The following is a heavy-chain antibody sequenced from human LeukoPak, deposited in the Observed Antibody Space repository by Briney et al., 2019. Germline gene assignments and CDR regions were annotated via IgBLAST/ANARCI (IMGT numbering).Heavy chain of an antibody. CDR1: GFTFSLYF. J-gene: IGHJ4*02. CDR2: INLDGSEK. CDR3: ARDLGNSRHYFEY. D-gene: IGHD7-27*01. Sequence: GGSLRLSCADSGFTFSLYFMSWVRQAPGKGLEWVATINLDGSEKFYMASVKGRFTISRDNAKSSLYLQMNSLGAEDTAVYYCARDLGNSRHYFEYWGQRTLVTVSS. V-gene: IGHV3-7*01.